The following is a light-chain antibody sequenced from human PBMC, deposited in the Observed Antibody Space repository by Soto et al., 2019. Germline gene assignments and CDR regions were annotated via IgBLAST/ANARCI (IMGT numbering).Light chain of an antibody. CDR3: QSYDTSLSGSL. CDR2: GST. V-gene: IGLV1-40*01. CDR1: SSNIGAGYD. Sequence: QSVLTQPPSVSGAPGQRVTISCTGSSSNIGAGYDVHWYQQIPGRVPKLLIYGSTNRPSGVPDRFSGSKSGTSGSLAITGLQAEDEADYYCQSYDTSLSGSLFGGGTKLTVL. J-gene: IGLJ2*01.